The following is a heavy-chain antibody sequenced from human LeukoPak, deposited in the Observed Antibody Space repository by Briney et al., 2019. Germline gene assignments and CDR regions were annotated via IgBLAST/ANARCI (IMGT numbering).Heavy chain of an antibody. J-gene: IGHJ4*02. CDR1: GFTFSSYS. Sequence: GGSLRLSCAASGFTFSSYSMNWVRQAPGKGLEWVSSISSSSSYIYYADSVKGRFTISRDNAKNSLYLQMNSLRAEDTAVYYCARDEDYYDSSGYYSGFDYWGQGTLVTVSS. CDR2: ISSSSSYI. D-gene: IGHD3-22*01. CDR3: ARDEDYYDSSGYYSGFDY. V-gene: IGHV3-21*01.